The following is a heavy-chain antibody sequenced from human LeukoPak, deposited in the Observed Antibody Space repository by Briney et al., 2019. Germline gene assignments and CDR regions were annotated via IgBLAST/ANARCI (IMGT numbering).Heavy chain of an antibody. Sequence: QPGGSLRLSCAASGFTFSSYWMHWVRQAPGKGLVWVARIYTDGRSTSYAGSVKGRFTISRDNAKNMLYLQMNSLRADDTAVYYCARESSSCHDCWGQGTLVTVSS. CDR1: GFTFSSYW. V-gene: IGHV3-74*01. D-gene: IGHD6-13*01. J-gene: IGHJ4*02. CDR3: ARESSSCHDC. CDR2: IYTDGRST.